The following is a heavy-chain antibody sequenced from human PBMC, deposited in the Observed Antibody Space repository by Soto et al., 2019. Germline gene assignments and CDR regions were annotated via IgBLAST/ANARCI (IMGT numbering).Heavy chain of an antibody. J-gene: IGHJ5*02. CDR3: GRERPDGSRLDP. D-gene: IGHD6-13*01. V-gene: IGHV4-30-4*01. CDR1: GGAISSGDYY. Sequence: QVQLQESGPGLVKPSQTLSLTCTVSGGAISSGDYYWSWIRQPPGKGLEWIGYIYYSGSTYYNPSLKSRVTIAVDTSEKQFSLNLSSVTAADTAVYCCGRERPDGSRLDPWGQGTLVTVSS. CDR2: IYYSGST.